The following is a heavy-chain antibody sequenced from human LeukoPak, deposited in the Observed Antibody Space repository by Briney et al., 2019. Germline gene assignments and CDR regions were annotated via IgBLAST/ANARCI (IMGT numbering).Heavy chain of an antibody. CDR3: SGYCSGGSCYADAFDI. J-gene: IGHJ3*02. V-gene: IGHV4-59*01. CDR2: IYYSGST. CDR1: GGSISSYY. Sequence: SETLSLTCTVSGGSISSYYWSWIRQPPGKGLEWIGYIYYSGSTNYNPSLKSRVTISVDTSKSQFSLKLSSVTAADTAVYYCSGYCSGGSCYADAFDIWGQGTMVTVSS. D-gene: IGHD2-15*01.